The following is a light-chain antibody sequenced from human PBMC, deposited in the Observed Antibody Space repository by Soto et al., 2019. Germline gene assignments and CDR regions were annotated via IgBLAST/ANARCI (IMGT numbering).Light chain of an antibody. J-gene: IGLJ3*02. CDR3: AVWDDSLDGRL. V-gene: IGLV1-44*01. CDR2: NND. Sequence: QSVLTQPPSASGAPGQRVTISCSGSASNIGSNSVSWFQQLPGRAPKLLICNNDQRPSGVPDRFSGSKSVTSASLAISGLQSDDGADYYCAVWDDSLDGRLFGGGTKLTVL. CDR1: ASNIGSNS.